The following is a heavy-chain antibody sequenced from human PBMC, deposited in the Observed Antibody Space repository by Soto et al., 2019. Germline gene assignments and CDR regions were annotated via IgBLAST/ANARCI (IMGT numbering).Heavy chain of an antibody. V-gene: IGHV2-5*02. CDR3: AHRPNAFWSGSEGYFFDY. CDR2: IYWDCDK. J-gene: IGHJ4*02. D-gene: IGHD3-3*01. Sequence: XGPTLLNPTQTLSLTCTFSVFSLISSGVGVGWIRQPPGKALEWLALIYWDCDKRYSPSLKNRLTITKDTSKNQVVLTMTNMDPVDTATYYCAHRPNAFWSGSEGYFFDYWGQGTLVTVSS. CDR1: VFSLISSGVG.